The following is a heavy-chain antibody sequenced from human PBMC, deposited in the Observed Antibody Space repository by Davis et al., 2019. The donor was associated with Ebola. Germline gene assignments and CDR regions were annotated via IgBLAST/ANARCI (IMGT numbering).Heavy chain of an antibody. J-gene: IGHJ4*02. CDR1: GFTFSSHW. CDR3: AVLPYSGIYG. CDR2: INSDGSDI. V-gene: IGHV3-74*01. Sequence: GESLKISCAASGFTFSSHWMHWVRQVPGKGLVWVARINSDGSDIRYADSVKGRFTISRDNTENTLSLQMNSLRAEDTGVFYCAVLPYSGIYGWGQGTPVTVSS. D-gene: IGHD1-26*01.